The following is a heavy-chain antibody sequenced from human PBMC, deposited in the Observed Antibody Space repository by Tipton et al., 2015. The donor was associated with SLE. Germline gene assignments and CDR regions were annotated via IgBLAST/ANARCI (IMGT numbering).Heavy chain of an antibody. CDR1: GGSISSSSYY. V-gene: IGHV4-39*01. J-gene: IGHJ2*01. CDR3: ARNLGPEWMATKRGYFDL. Sequence: GLVKPSETLSLTCTVSGGSISSSSYYWGWIRQPPGKGLEWIGSMYYSGNTYYNPSLKTRVTTSVDTSKNQFSLKRSSVTAADTAVYYCARNLGPEWMATKRGYFDLWGRGTLVSVSS. D-gene: IGHD5-24*01. CDR2: MYYSGNT.